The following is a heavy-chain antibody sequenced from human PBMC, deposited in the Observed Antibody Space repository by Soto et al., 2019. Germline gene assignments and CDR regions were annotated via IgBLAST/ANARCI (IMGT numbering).Heavy chain of an antibody. Sequence: GSLRLSCAASGFTFNRYAMNWVRQAAGKGLEWVSGISGSGATTYYADSVKGRFTISRDNSKNTLYLQMNSLGAGDTAVYYCAKDPEVVVTAPDYWGQGTLVTVSS. CDR3: AKDPEVVVTAPDY. V-gene: IGHV3-23*01. CDR1: GFTFNRYA. CDR2: ISGSGATT. D-gene: IGHD2-21*02. J-gene: IGHJ4*02.